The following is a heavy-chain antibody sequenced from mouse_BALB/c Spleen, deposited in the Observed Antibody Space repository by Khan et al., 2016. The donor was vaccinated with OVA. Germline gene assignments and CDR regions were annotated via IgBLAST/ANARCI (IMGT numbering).Heavy chain of an antibody. Sequence: EVELVESGGGLVQPGGSRKLSCAASGFTFSSFGMHWVRQAPEKGLEWVAYISRGSSTIYYADTVKGRFTISRDNPKNTLFLQMTSLRSEDTAMYYCTRGYGSSIDYWGQGTTLTVSS. V-gene: IGHV5-17*02. CDR2: ISRGSSTI. D-gene: IGHD1-1*01. J-gene: IGHJ2*01. CDR1: GFTFSSFG. CDR3: TRGYGSSIDY.